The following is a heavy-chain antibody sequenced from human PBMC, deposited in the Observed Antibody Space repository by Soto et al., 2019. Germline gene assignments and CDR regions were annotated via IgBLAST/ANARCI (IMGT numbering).Heavy chain of an antibody. D-gene: IGHD3-10*01. Sequence: GGSLRLSCAASGFTFSSYAMSWVRQAPGKGLEWVSAISGSGGSTYYADSVKGRFTISRDNSKNTLYLQMNSLRAEDTAVYYCAKSPFPYGSGSYYNGYWGQGTLVTVSS. CDR2: ISGSGGST. J-gene: IGHJ4*02. V-gene: IGHV3-23*01. CDR1: GFTFSSYA. CDR3: AKSPFPYGSGSYYNGY.